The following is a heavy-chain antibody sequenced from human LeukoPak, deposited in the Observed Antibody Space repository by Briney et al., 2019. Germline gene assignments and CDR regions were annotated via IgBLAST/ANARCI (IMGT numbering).Heavy chain of an antibody. CDR3: ARRSFGYTETHRGPNFFDF. V-gene: IGHV4-59*01. D-gene: IGHD5-24*01. Sequence: ETLSLTCTVSGGSLSSYYWSWVRQAPGKGLEWVGSLYYGGSTNYSPSLKSGVTISVDTSKTRFSLNLNSVTAADTAVYYCARRSFGYTETHRGPNFFDFWGQGTLVTVSS. J-gene: IGHJ4*02. CDR1: GGSLSSYY. CDR2: LYYGGST.